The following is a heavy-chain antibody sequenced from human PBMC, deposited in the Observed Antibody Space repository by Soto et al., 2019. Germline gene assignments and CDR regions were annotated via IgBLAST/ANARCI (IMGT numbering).Heavy chain of an antibody. CDR1: GFTLSDHY. V-gene: IGHV3-72*01. CDR2: SKNKADSYRT. CDR3: ARSHGQTGMDV. Sequence: EVQVVESGGGLVQPGGSLRLSCAASGFTLSDHYVDWVRQAPGKGMEWVGRSKNKADSYRTRYAASVQGRFTISTDESKNSLYLQMNGLNTEDTAVYYCARSHGQTGMDVWGQGTTGTFSS. J-gene: IGHJ6*02.